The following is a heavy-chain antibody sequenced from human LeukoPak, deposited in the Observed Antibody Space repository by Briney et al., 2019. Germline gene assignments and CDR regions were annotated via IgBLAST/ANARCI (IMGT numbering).Heavy chain of an antibody. CDR1: SSSSSY. CDR2: IKQDGSDK. J-gene: IGHJ4*02. D-gene: IGHD3-16*01. Sequence: SSSSSYWGWIRRPPGKGLEWVANIKQDGSDKYRVDSVKGRFTISRDNAKNSLYLQMNSLRAEDTAVYYCVRGGGSFDYWGQGTLVTVSS. V-gene: IGHV3-7*04. CDR3: VRGGGSFDY.